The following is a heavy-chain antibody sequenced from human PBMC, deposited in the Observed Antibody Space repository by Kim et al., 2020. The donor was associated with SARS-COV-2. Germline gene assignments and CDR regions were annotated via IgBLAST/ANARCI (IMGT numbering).Heavy chain of an antibody. J-gene: IGHJ4*02. CDR3: ARDMFRGVPDYLDY. D-gene: IGHD3-10*01. Sequence: YPASLQGRVTVSIGSSENTLYLQMSSLGPEDTAVYYCARDMFRGVPDYLDYWGQGTLVTVSS. V-gene: IGHV3-30*03.